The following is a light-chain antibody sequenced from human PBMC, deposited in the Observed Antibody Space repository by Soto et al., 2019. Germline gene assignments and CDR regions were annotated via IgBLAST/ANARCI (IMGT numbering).Light chain of an antibody. J-gene: IGKJ2*01. CDR1: QGISTY. CDR2: AAS. CDR3: QQVNSYPYT. Sequence: DIQLTQSPSFLSASVGDRVTITCRASQGISTYLAWYQQKPGKAPKLMIYAASTLQSGVPSRFSGSGSGTEFTLTINRLQPEDFATYYCQQVNSYPYTFGQGNKLEIK. V-gene: IGKV1-9*01.